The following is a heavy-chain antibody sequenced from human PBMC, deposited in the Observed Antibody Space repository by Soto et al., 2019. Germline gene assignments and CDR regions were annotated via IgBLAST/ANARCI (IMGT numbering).Heavy chain of an antibody. J-gene: IGHJ6*02. CDR2: FDPEDGKT. V-gene: IGHV1-24*01. Sequence: GASVKVSCKVSGYSLTDLSIHWVRQPPGKGLEWMGGFDPEDGKTIYAQKFQGRVTMTEDTSTDTAYMELTSLRSEDTAIYYCATVVIVPAANYGGYYYYGMDVWGQGTTVTVSS. CDR1: GYSLTDLS. D-gene: IGHD2-2*01. CDR3: ATVVIVPAANYGGYYYYGMDV.